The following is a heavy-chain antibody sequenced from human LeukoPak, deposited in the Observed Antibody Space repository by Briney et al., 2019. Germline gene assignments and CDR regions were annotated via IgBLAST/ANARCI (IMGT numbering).Heavy chain of an antibody. CDR2: IYPNSGVT. CDR1: GYRFTHYY. V-gene: IGHV1-2*02. Sequence: GASVKVSCKASGYRFTHYYIHWVREAPGQGREWMGWIYPNSGVTNYAQSFQGRVTVTRDTSISTAYMDLSSLTSDDTAVYFCVRDVRAGRNDAFDIWGQGTMVTVSS. CDR3: VRDVRAGRNDAFDI. D-gene: IGHD1-14*01. J-gene: IGHJ3*02.